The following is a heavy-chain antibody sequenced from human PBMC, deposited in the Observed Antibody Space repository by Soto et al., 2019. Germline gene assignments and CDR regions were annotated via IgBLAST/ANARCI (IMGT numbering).Heavy chain of an antibody. CDR3: ARLVQLERRNYYYGMDV. Sequence: SETLSLTCTVSGGSISSSSYYWGWIRQPPGKGLEWIGRIYYSGSTYYNPSLKSRVTISVDTSKNQSSLKLSSVTAADTAVYYCARLVQLERRNYYYGMDVWGQGTTVTVSS. D-gene: IGHD1-1*01. CDR1: GGSISSSSYY. V-gene: IGHV4-39*01. J-gene: IGHJ6*02. CDR2: IYYSGST.